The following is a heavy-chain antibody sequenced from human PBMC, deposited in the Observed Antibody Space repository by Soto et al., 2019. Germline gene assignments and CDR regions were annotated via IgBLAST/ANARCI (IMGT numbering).Heavy chain of an antibody. CDR3: AKDGGSSWYYFDY. D-gene: IGHD6-13*01. CDR1: GFTFSSYA. CDR2: ISGSGGST. Sequence: GGSLRLSCAASGFTFSSYAMSWVRQAPGKGLEWVSAISGSGGSTYYADSVKGRFTISRDNSKNTLYLQVNSLRAEDTAVYYCAKDGGSSWYYFDYWGQGTLVTVSS. V-gene: IGHV3-23*01. J-gene: IGHJ4*02.